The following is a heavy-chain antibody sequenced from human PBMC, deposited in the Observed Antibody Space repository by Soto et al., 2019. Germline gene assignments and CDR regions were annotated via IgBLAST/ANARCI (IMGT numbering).Heavy chain of an antibody. CDR1: GGSISSGGYY. CDR3: ANSPRQSGATDCWDP. CDR2: IYYSGST. V-gene: IGHV4-31*03. J-gene: IGHJ5*02. D-gene: IGHD5-12*01. Sequence: TLSLTCTVSGGSISSGGYYWSWIRQHPGKGLEWIGYIYYSGSTYYNPSLKSRVTISVDTSKNQFSLKLSSVTAADTAVYYRANSPRQSGATDCWDPWGQGTRV.